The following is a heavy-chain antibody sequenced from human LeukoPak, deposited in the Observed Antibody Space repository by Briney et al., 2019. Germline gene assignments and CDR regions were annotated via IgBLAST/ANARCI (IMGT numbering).Heavy chain of an antibody. Sequence: ASVKVSCKASGYTFTSYGISWMRQAPGQGLEWMGWISAYNGNTNYAQKLQGRVTMTADTSTSPASMELRTLTSDDTAVYYCARVGSGWPTDSEYWGQGTLVTVSS. CDR2: ISAYNGNT. CDR3: ARVGSGWPTDSEY. CDR1: GYTFTSYG. J-gene: IGHJ4*02. V-gene: IGHV1-18*01. D-gene: IGHD6-19*01.